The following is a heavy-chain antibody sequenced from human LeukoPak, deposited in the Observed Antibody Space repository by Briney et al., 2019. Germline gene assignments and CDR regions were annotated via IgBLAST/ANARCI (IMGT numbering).Heavy chain of an antibody. CDR3: VKGTSTSCHGALES. D-gene: IGHD1-26*01. Sequence: GGSLRLSCAASGFTFSTYAMSWVRHAPGKGLEWVSSFCVNGDAAHYAGSVKGRFTVSRDFSTNTLYLQMNSLRAEDTALYFCVKGTSTSCHGALESWGQGARVTVSS. V-gene: IGHV3-23*01. J-gene: IGHJ4*02. CDR2: FCVNGDAA. CDR1: GFTFSTYA.